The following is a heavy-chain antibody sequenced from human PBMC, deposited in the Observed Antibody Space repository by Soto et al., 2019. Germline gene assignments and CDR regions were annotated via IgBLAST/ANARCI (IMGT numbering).Heavy chain of an antibody. J-gene: IGHJ3*02. Sequence: ASVKVSCKASGYTFTSYGISWVRQAPGQGLEWMGWISAYNGNTNYAQKLQGRVTMTTDTSTSTAYMELRSLRSDDTAVYYCARDLLDIVVVPAASSAFDIWGQGKMDTVSS. CDR1: GYTFTSYG. CDR3: ARDLLDIVVVPAASSAFDI. CDR2: ISAYNGNT. V-gene: IGHV1-18*01. D-gene: IGHD2-2*03.